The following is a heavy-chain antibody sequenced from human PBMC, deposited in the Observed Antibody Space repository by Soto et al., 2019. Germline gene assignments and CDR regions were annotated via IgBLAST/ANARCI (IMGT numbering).Heavy chain of an antibody. V-gene: IGHV4-30-2*01. J-gene: IGHJ5*02. Sequence: SETLSLTCAVSGGSISSGGYSWSWIRQPPGKGLEWIGYIYHSGSTYYNPSLKSRVTISVDRSKNQFSLKLSSVTAADTAVYYCARAGAYDFWSGEFDPWGQGTLVTVS. CDR2: IYHSGST. CDR1: GGSISSGGYS. CDR3: ARAGAYDFWSGEFDP. D-gene: IGHD3-3*01.